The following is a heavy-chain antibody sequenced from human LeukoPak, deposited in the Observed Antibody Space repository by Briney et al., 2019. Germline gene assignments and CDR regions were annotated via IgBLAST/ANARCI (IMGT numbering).Heavy chain of an antibody. V-gene: IGHV1-46*03. J-gene: IGHJ6*03. Sequence: ASVKVSCKASGYTFTSYYMHWVRQAPGQGLEWMGIINPSGGSTSYAQKFQGRVTMTRDTSTSTVYMELSSLRSEDTAVYYCARDGYSGYDFKRWDYYYMDVWGKGTTVTVSS. D-gene: IGHD5-12*01. CDR3: ARDGYSGYDFKRWDYYYMDV. CDR2: INPSGGST. CDR1: GYTFTSYY.